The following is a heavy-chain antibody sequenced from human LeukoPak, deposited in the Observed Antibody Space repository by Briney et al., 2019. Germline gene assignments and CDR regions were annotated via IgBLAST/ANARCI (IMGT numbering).Heavy chain of an antibody. CDR1: GGTFSSYA. V-gene: IGHV1-46*01. CDR3: ASPSLYCGGDCYYAFDI. CDR2: INPSGGST. D-gene: IGHD2-21*02. Sequence: ASVKVSCKASGGTFSSYAISWVRQAPGQGLEWMGIINPSGGSTSYAQKFQGRVTMTRDTSTSTVYMELSSLRSEDTAVYYCASPSLYCGGDCYYAFDIWGQGTMVTVSS. J-gene: IGHJ3*02.